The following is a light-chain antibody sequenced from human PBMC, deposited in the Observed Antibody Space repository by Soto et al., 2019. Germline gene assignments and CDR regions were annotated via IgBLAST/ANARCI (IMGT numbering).Light chain of an antibody. J-gene: IGKJ5*01. CDR2: DAS. Sequence: DIQMTQSPSSLSASVGDRVTITCQASQDISNYLKWYQQKPGKAPKLLIYDASNLETGVPSRFSGSGSGTDFTFTISSLQPEDIATYYCQQYDNLPLTVGQGTRLEIK. CDR3: QQYDNLPLT. V-gene: IGKV1-33*01. CDR1: QDISNY.